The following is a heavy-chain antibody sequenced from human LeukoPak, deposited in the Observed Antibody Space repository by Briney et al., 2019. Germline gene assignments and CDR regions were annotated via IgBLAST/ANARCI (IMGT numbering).Heavy chain of an antibody. D-gene: IGHD3-3*01. CDR2: IIPIFGTA. J-gene: IGHJ6*03. CDR1: GGTFSSYA. CDR3: TFGVVIRDYYYYMDV. V-gene: IGHV1-69*05. Sequence: SVKVSCKASGGTFSSYAISWLRQAPGQGLEWMGGIIPIFGTANYAQKFQGRVTITTDESTSTAYMELSSLRSEDTAVYYCTFGVVIRDYYYYMDVWGKGTTVTVSS.